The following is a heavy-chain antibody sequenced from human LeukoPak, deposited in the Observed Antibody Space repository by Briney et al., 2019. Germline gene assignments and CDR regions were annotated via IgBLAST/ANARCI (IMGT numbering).Heavy chain of an antibody. J-gene: IGHJ5*02. D-gene: IGHD3-10*01. CDR1: GGSISSSSYY. Sequence: PSETLSLTCTVSGGSISSSSYYWGWIRQPPGKGLEWIGSIYYSGSTYYNPSLKSRVTISVDTSKNQFSLKLSSVTAADTAVYYCARHRHYYGSGSSFDPWGQGTLVTVSS. V-gene: IGHV4-39*01. CDR3: ARHRHYYGSGSSFDP. CDR2: IYYSGST.